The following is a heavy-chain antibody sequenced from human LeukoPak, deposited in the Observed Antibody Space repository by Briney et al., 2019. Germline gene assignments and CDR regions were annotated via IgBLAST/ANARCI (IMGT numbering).Heavy chain of an antibody. Sequence: ASVKVSCKASGYTFTSYDINWVRQATGRGLEWMGWMNPNSGNTGYAQKFQGRVTMTRNTSISTAYMELSSLRSEDTAVYYCARGPLYYDFWSGYYSSYYGMDVWGQGTTVTVSS. J-gene: IGHJ6*02. CDR2: MNPNSGNT. V-gene: IGHV1-8*01. CDR1: GYTFTSYD. D-gene: IGHD3-3*01. CDR3: ARGPLYYDFWSGYYSSYYGMDV.